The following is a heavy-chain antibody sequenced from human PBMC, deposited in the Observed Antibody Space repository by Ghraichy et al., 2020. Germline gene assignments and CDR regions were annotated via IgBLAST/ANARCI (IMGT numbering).Heavy chain of an antibody. CDR1: AYTFTSYG. Sequence: ASVKVSCKASAYTFTSYGISWVRQAPGQGLEWMGWISAYNGNTNYAQKLQGRVTMTTDTSTSTAYMELRSLRSDDTAVYYCARAEYCSGGSCWDFYYYYGMDVWGQGTTVTVSS. CDR3: ARAEYCSGGSCWDFYYYYGMDV. D-gene: IGHD2-15*01. CDR2: ISAYNGNT. V-gene: IGHV1-18*04. J-gene: IGHJ6*02.